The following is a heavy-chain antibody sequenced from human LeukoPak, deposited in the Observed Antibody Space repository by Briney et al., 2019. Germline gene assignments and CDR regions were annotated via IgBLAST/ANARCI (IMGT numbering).Heavy chain of an antibody. Sequence: SQTLSLTCTVSGGPISSGSYYWSWIRQPAGKGLEWIGRIYTSGSTNYNPSLKSRVTISVDTSKNQFSLKLSSVTAADTAVYYCARVRITMVRGAPVWFDPWGQGTLVTVSS. CDR3: ARVRITMVRGAPVWFDP. J-gene: IGHJ5*02. D-gene: IGHD3-10*01. CDR1: GGPISSGSYY. V-gene: IGHV4-61*02. CDR2: IYTSGST.